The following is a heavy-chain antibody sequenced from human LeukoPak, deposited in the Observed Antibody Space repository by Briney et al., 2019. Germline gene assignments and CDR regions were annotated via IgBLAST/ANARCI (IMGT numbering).Heavy chain of an antibody. CDR1: GYTFTSYG. V-gene: IGHV1-18*04. J-gene: IGHJ4*02. CDR2: ISACNGNT. Sequence: ASVKVSCKASGYTFTSYGISWVRQAPGQGLEWMGWISACNGNTNYAQKLQGRVTMTTDTSTSTAYMELRSLRSDDTAVYYCARVSSSWQTFDYWGQGTLVTVSS. CDR3: ARVSSSWQTFDY. D-gene: IGHD6-13*01.